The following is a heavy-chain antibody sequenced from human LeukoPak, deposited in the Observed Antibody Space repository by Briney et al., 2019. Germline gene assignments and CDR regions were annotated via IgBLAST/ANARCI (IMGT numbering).Heavy chain of an antibody. V-gene: IGHV4-39*07. J-gene: IGHJ4*02. CDR2: IYYSGST. D-gene: IGHD6-13*01. Sequence: PSETLSLTCTVSGGSISSSSYYWGWIRQPPGKGLEWIGSIYYSGSTYYNPSLKSRVTISVDTSKNQFSLKLSSVTAADTAVYYCARDSDWPKGIAAAGTLPFDYWGQGTLVTVSS. CDR3: ARDSDWPKGIAAAGTLPFDY. CDR1: GGSISSSSYY.